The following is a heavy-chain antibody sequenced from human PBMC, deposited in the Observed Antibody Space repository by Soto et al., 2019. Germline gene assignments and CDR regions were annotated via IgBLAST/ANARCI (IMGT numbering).Heavy chain of an antibody. CDR2: IDTNGDT. Sequence: QVQLQESGSGLLKPSQTLSLDCSVSGDSLRRGFHHWSWIRQTPGKGLQLIGYIDTNGDTHYDPSRRNRLNMSIVTTESRFSLKVTSVTAADPAVYYCARGSVYYCPNDKCGFFFEHWGQGARVTV. CDR3: ARGSVYYCPNDKCGFFFEH. V-gene: IGHV4-31*03. J-gene: IGHJ4*02. CDR1: GDSLRRGFHH. D-gene: IGHD2-8*01.